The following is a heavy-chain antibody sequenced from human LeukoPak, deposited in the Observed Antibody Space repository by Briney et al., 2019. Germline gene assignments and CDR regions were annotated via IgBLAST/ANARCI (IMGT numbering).Heavy chain of an antibody. CDR1: GFTFSSYS. Sequence: GGSLRLSCAASGFTFSSYSMNWVRQAPGKGLEWVSSISSSSGYIYYADSVKGRFTISRDNAKNSLYLQMNSLRAEDTAVYYCARVTSSGWYRTHYYYYMDVWGKGTTVTVSS. CDR2: ISSSSGYI. J-gene: IGHJ6*03. CDR3: ARVTSSGWYRTHYYYYMDV. D-gene: IGHD6-19*01. V-gene: IGHV3-21*01.